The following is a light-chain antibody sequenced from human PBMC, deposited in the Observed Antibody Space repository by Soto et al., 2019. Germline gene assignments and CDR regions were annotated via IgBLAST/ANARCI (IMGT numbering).Light chain of an antibody. Sequence: EIVLTQSPGTLSLSPGERATLSCRASQSVSSNYLAWYQRKFGQAPRLLFYGASSRATGIPDRFSGSGSGTDFTLTISRLEPEDFAVYYCQQYGSPPLFTFGPGTKVDIK. CDR2: GAS. J-gene: IGKJ3*01. CDR1: QSVSSNY. CDR3: QQYGSPPLFT. V-gene: IGKV3-20*01.